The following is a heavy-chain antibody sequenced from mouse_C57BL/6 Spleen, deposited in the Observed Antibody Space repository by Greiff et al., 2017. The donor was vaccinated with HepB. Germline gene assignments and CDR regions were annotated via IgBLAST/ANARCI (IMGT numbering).Heavy chain of an antibody. CDR1: GYTFTSYW. CDR3: ARNYDGYFLLDY. CDR2: IYPGSGST. Sequence: VKLQESGAELVKPGASVKMSCKASGYTFTSYWITWVKQRPGQGLEWIGDIYPGSGSTNYNEKFKSKATLTVDTSSSTAYMQLSSLTSEDSAVYYCARNYDGYFLLDYWGQGTTLTVSS. V-gene: IGHV1-55*01. J-gene: IGHJ2*01. D-gene: IGHD2-3*01.